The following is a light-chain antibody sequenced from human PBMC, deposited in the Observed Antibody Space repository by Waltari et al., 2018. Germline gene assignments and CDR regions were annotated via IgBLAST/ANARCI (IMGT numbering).Light chain of an antibody. Sequence: SYDLTQTPSMSVSPGQTAIITCSGDKLGDKYVCWYQQKSGQSPALFIYQDGRRPSGIPERFSGSNSGNTATLTISGTLIMDEAVYYCQAWDSGTAVFGGGTRLTVL. CDR1: KLGDKY. V-gene: IGLV3-1*01. J-gene: IGLJ3*02. CDR2: QDG. CDR3: QAWDSGTAV.